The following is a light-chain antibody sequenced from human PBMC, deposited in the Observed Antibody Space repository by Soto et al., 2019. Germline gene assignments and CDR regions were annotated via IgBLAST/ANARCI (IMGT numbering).Light chain of an antibody. J-gene: IGKJ4*01. V-gene: IGKV3D-15*01. Sequence: VVMTQSPATLSVSPGERATLSCRASENVGTNLAGYQQKPGQAPRLLIYGASTRATGVPAKFSGSGSGTEFTLTISRLQSEEFAVYYCQHYNNWRLAFGGGTKVEIK. CDR1: ENVGTN. CDR2: GAS. CDR3: QHYNNWRLA.